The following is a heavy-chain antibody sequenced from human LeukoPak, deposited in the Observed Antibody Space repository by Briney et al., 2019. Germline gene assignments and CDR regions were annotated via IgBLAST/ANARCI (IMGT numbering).Heavy chain of an antibody. CDR2: VSHDGTT. CDR1: GDSVTNYF. CDR3: ARLDYYGHDGCYNH. J-gene: IGHJ4*02. D-gene: IGHD3-10*01. Sequence: ASETLSLTCSVFGDSVTNYFWSWIRQPPGKGLEWIGYVSHDGTTNYAPSLRSRVIMAVDTAKSNISLRLTSVTAADTATYYCARLDYYGHDGCYNHWGRGTLVTVSP. V-gene: IGHV4-59*08.